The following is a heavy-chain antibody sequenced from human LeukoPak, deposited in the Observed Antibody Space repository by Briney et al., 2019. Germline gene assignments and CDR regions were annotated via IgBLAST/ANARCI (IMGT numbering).Heavy chain of an antibody. CDR2: IRYDGSNK. Sequence: GGSLRLSCAASPFSFSSYGMHWVRQAPGKGLEWVAFIRYDGSNKYYADSVKGRFTISRDNSKNTLNLQMNSLRAEDTAVYYCAKDSDFSSGYYDYWGQGTLVTVSS. CDR1: PFSFSSYG. J-gene: IGHJ4*02. CDR3: AKDSDFSSGYYDY. D-gene: IGHD3-3*01. V-gene: IGHV3-30*02.